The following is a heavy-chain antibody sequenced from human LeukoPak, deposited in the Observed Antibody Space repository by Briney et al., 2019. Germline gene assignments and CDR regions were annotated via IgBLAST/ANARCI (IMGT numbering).Heavy chain of an antibody. CDR2: ISAYSGST. CDR3: ARHYGGTFFDY. V-gene: IGHV1-18*01. Sequence: GASVKVSCKASDYTFTTYGISWVRQAPGQGLEWMGWISAYSGSTNYAQNLQGRVTMTTDTSTSTAYMELRSLRSDDTAVYYCARHYGGTFFDYWGQGTLVTVSS. D-gene: IGHD4-23*01. CDR1: DYTFTTYG. J-gene: IGHJ4*02.